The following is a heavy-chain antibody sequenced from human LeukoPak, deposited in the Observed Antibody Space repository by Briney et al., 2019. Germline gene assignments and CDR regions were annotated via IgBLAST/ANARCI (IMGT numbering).Heavy chain of an antibody. D-gene: IGHD1-26*01. Sequence: PGGSLRLSCAASGFTFSSYAMNWVRQAPGKGLEWVSYISSSSSTTHYADSVKGRFTISRDNAKNSLYLQMNSLRAEDTAVYYCARELGATRGYFDYWGQGTLVTVSS. CDR3: ARELGATRGYFDY. CDR1: GFTFSSYA. CDR2: ISSSSSTT. J-gene: IGHJ4*02. V-gene: IGHV3-48*04.